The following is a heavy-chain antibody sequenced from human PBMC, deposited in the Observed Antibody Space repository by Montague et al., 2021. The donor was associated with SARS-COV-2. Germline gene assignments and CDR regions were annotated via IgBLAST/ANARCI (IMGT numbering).Heavy chain of an antibody. J-gene: IGHJ4*02. Sequence: SLRLSCAASGFTFDDYGMSWVRQAPGKGLEWVSGINRNGDTTDYGDSVKGRFIISRDNVKNSLYLQMSSLRAEDTALYYCSRGYNYGPFNLWGQGTLVTVTS. V-gene: IGHV3-20*04. CDR2: INRNGDTT. D-gene: IGHD5-18*01. CDR3: SRGYNYGPFNL. CDR1: GFTFDDYG.